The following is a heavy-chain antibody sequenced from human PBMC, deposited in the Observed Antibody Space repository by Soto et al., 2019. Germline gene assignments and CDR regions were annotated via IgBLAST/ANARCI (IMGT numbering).Heavy chain of an antibody. D-gene: IGHD1-26*01. CDR1: GGTFSSYA. CDR3: SRSPSGSYYNWFDP. Sequence: HVQLVQSGAEVKKPGSSVKVSCKASGGTFSSYAISWVRQAPGQGLEWMGGIIPIFGTANYAQKFQGRVTITADESTSTADMELSSLRSEDTAVYYCSRSPSGSYYNWFDPWGQGTLVTVSS. V-gene: IGHV1-69*01. CDR2: IIPIFGTA. J-gene: IGHJ5*02.